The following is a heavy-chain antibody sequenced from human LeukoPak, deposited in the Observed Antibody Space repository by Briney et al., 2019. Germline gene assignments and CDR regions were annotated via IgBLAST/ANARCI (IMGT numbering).Heavy chain of an antibody. CDR3: ASTRRYSGYVLY. V-gene: IGHV4-39*07. CDR1: GGSISGGGDY. D-gene: IGHD5-12*01. Sequence: SETLSLTCTVSGGSISGGGDYWAWIRQPPGKGLEWIGSSDSSGSTYYDPSLQSRVTISLDTSKNHFSLELASVTATDTAVYHYASTRRYSGYVLYWGQGTLVTVSA. J-gene: IGHJ4*02. CDR2: SDSSGST.